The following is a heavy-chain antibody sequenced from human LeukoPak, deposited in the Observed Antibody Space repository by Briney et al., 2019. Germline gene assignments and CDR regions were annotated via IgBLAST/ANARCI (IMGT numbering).Heavy chain of an antibody. V-gene: IGHV3-7*01. D-gene: IGHD4-23*01. CDR2: IKQDGSEK. CDR1: GFTFSSYW. Sequence: QPGGSLRLSCAASGFTFSSYWMSWVRQAPGKGLEWVANIKQDGSEKYYVDSVKGRFTISRDNAKNSLYLQMNSLRAEDTAVYYCARDRSAWLLPVDAFDIWGQGTMVTVSS. J-gene: IGHJ3*02. CDR3: ARDRSAWLLPVDAFDI.